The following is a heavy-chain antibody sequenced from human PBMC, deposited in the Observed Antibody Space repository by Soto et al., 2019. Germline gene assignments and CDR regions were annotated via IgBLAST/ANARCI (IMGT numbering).Heavy chain of an antibody. D-gene: IGHD3-10*01. V-gene: IGHV1-3*01. Sequence: ASVQVSCKASGYTSTYYAIHWVRQAPGQRLEWMGRINAGNGDTKYSQKFQGRVTITRDTSASTVYMELSSLRSEDTALYYCARDTYYGSGSYNYFDYWGQGTPVTVSS. CDR2: INAGNGDT. J-gene: IGHJ4*02. CDR1: GYTSTYYA. CDR3: ARDTYYGSGSYNYFDY.